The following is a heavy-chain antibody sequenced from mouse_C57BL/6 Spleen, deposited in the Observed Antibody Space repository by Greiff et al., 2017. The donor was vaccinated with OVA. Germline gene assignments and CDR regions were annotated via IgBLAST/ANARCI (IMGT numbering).Heavy chain of an antibody. V-gene: IGHV6-6*01. Sequence: EVNVVESGGGLVQPGGSMKLSCAASGFTFSDAWMDWVRQSPEKGLEWVAEIRNKANNHATYYAESVKGRFTISRDDSKSSVYLQMNSLRAEDTGIYYCTRGYYGPAWFAYWGQGTLVTVSA. D-gene: IGHD1-2*01. J-gene: IGHJ3*01. CDR3: TRGYYGPAWFAY. CDR1: GFTFSDAW. CDR2: IRNKANNHAT.